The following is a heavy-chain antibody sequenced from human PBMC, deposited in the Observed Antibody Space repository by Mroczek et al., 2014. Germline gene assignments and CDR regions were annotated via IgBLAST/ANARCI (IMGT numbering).Heavy chain of an antibody. CDR3: AKVHPTTWRFDP. J-gene: IGHJ5*02. D-gene: IGHD4-11*01. Sequence: QVQLQQWGPGLVKPSETLSLTCTVSGGSISSYFWGWIRQTPGKGLEYIGYIHYSGTASYNPSLKSRVTLSLHTSKNQFSLELKSVTTADTAVYYCAKVHPTTWRFDPWGQGTLVTVSS. CDR1: GGSISSYF. V-gene: IGHV4-59*01. CDR2: IHYSGTA.